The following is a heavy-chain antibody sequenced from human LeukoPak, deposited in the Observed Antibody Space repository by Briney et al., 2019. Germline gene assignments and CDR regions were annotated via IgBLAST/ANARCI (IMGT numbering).Heavy chain of an antibody. J-gene: IGHJ4*02. D-gene: IGHD4-23*01. Sequence: ASVKVSCKASGGTFSSYAISWVRQAPGQGLEWMGRIIPILGIANYAQKFQGRVTITADKSTSTAYMELSSLRSEDTAVYYCARDSGLDYGGDAFDYWGQGTLVTVSS. V-gene: IGHV1-69*04. CDR3: ARDSGLDYGGDAFDY. CDR2: IIPILGIA. CDR1: GGTFSSYA.